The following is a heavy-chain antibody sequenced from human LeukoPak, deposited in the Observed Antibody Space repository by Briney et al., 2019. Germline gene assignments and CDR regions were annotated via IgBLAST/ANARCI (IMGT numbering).Heavy chain of an antibody. CDR3: ARAVGRWFDP. CDR2: INPNSGNT. D-gene: IGHD1-26*01. Sequence: ASVKVSCKASGYTFTGYYMHWVRQAPGQGLEWMGWINPNSGNTGYAQKFQGRVTITRNTSISTAYMELSSLRSEDTAVYYCARAVGRWFDPWGQGTLVTVSS. CDR1: GYTFTGYY. J-gene: IGHJ5*02. V-gene: IGHV1-8*03.